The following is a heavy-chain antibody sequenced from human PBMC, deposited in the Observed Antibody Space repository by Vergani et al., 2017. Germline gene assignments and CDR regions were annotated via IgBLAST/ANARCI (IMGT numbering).Heavy chain of an antibody. J-gene: IGHJ4*02. CDR3: AKESYYDSSGQIDY. CDR1: GFTFSSYA. Sequence: EVQLLESGGGLVQPGGSLRLSCAASGFTFSSYAMSWARQAPGKGLEWVSAISGSGGSTYYAYSVKGRFTISRDNSKNTLYLQMNSLRAEDTAVYYCAKESYYDSSGQIDYWGQGTLVTVSS. V-gene: IGHV3-23*01. D-gene: IGHD3-22*01. CDR2: ISGSGGST.